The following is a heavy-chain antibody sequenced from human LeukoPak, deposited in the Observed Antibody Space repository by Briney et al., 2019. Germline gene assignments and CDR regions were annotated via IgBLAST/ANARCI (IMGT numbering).Heavy chain of an antibody. V-gene: IGHV4-38-2*02. CDR3: AAQPDY. D-gene: IGHD1-14*01. CDR1: GYSISSSYY. CDR2: IYYSGST. J-gene: IGHJ4*02. Sequence: SETLSLTCIVSGYSISSSYYWGWIRQPPGKGLEWIGSIYYSGSTYYNPSLKSRVTISVHTSKNQFSLKLSSVTAADTAVYYCAAQPDYWGQGTLVTVSS.